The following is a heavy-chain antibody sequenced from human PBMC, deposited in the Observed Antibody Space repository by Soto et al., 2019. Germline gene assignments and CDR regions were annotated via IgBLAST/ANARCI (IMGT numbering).Heavy chain of an antibody. V-gene: IGHV1-69*01. CDR2: IIPIFGTA. Sequence: QVQLVQSGAEVTKPGSSVKVSCTASGGTFSSYAISWVRQAPGQGLEWMGGIIPIFGTANYAQKFQGRVTITADESTSTAYMKLSSRRSEDTAVYYCERDDPSGSSDYWGQGTLVTVSS. CDR1: GGTFSSYA. D-gene: IGHD1-26*01. CDR3: ERDDPSGSSDY. J-gene: IGHJ4*02.